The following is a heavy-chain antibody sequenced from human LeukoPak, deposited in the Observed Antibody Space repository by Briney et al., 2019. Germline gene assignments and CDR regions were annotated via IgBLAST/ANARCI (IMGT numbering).Heavy chain of an antibody. J-gene: IGHJ6*03. CDR3: ARDRSDRNYYMVV. CDR1: GFTVSNNY. V-gene: IGHV3-53*01. D-gene: IGHD2-15*01. CDR2: IHGGGST. Sequence: GGSLRLSCAASGFTVSNNYMSWVRQAPGKGLEWVSVIHGGGSTSYADSVKGRFTISRDNSKNTLYLQMNSLRVDDTGVYYCARDRSDRNYYMVVWGKGTTVIVSS.